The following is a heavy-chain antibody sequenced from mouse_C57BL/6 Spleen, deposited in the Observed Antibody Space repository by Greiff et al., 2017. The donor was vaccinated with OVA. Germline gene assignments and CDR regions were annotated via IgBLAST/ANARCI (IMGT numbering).Heavy chain of an antibody. V-gene: IGHV1-7*01. CDR1: GYTFTSYW. J-gene: IGHJ2*01. Sequence: VQLQQSGAELAKPGASVKLSCKASGYTFTSYWMHWVKQRPGQGLEWIGYINPSSGYTKYNQKFKDKATLTADTSSSTAYMQLSSLTYEDSAVDYCANWDYFDYWGQGTTLTVSS. D-gene: IGHD4-1*01. CDR3: ANWDYFDY. CDR2: INPSSGYT.